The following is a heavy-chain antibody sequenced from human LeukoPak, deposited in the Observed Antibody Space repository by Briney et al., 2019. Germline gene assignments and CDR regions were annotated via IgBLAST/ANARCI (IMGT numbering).Heavy chain of an antibody. CDR2: INDSGST. CDR1: GASISDYY. V-gene: IGHV4-59*01. Sequence: SETLSLTCTVSGASISDYYWSWVRQPPGKGLEWIGDINDSGSTNYNPSLKSRVIISVDTSKNQFSLKVTSVTAADTAVYYCARVPIITGTAGWFDPWGQGTLVTVSS. CDR3: ARVPIITGTAGWFDP. J-gene: IGHJ5*02. D-gene: IGHD1-20*01.